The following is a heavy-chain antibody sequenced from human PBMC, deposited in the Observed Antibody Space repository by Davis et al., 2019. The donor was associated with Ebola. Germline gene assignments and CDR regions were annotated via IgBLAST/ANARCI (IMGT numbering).Heavy chain of an antibody. CDR3: ARIPLYYDFWSGYYVGYCYGMDV. V-gene: IGHV2-70*01. Sequence: SGPTLVKPTQTLTLTCTFSGFSLSTSGMCVSWIRQPPGKALEWLALIDWDDDKYYSTSLKTRLTISKDTSKNQVVLTMTNMDPVDTATYYCARIPLYYDFWSGYYVGYCYGMDVWGQGTTVTVSS. CDR1: GFSLSTSGMC. CDR2: IDWDDDK. J-gene: IGHJ6*02. D-gene: IGHD3-3*01.